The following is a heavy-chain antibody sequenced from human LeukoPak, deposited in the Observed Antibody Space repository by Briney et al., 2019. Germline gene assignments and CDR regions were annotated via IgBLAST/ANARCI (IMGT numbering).Heavy chain of an antibody. V-gene: IGHV4-59*01. Sequence: PSETLSLTCPVSGGSISSYYWSWIRQPPGKGLEWIEYIYYSGSTNYNPSLKSRVTISVDTSKNQFSLKLSSVTAADTAVYYCCSGSYYFDYWGQGTLVTVSS. CDR1: GGSISSYY. CDR3: CSGSYYFDY. J-gene: IGHJ4*02. CDR2: IYYSGST. D-gene: IGHD3-10*02.